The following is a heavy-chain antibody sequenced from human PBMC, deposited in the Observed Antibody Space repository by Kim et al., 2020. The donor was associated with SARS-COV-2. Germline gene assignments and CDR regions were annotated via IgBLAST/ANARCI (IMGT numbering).Heavy chain of an antibody. V-gene: IGHV3-33*01. J-gene: IGHJ4*02. D-gene: IGHD2-8*01. CDR1: GFTFSSYG. CDR3: ARAGGSGYAPFDY. Sequence: GGSLRLSCAASGFTFSSYGMHWVRQAPGKGLEWVAVIWYDGSNKYYADSVKGRFTISRDNSKNTLYLQMNSLRAEDTAVYYSARAGGSGYAPFDYWGQGTLVTVSS. CDR2: IWYDGSNK.